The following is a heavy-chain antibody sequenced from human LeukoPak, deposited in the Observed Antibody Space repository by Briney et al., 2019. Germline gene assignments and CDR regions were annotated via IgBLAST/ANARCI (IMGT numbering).Heavy chain of an antibody. D-gene: IGHD3-22*01. J-gene: IGHJ6*02. CDR1: RFSFSNYA. CDR3: ARSYTNYYDSSGYYYNYGMDV. V-gene: IGHV3-30-3*01. CDR2: ISYDGSNK. Sequence: GGSLRLSCAASRFSFSNYAMHWVRQAPGKGLEGVAVISYDGSNKYYADSVKGRFTISRDNSRNTVYMEMNSLRAEDTAVYYCARSYTNYYDSSGYYYNYGMDVWGQGTTVTVSS.